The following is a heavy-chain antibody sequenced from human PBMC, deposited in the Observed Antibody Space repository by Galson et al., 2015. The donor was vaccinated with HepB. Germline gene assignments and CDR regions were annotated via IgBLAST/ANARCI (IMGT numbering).Heavy chain of an antibody. D-gene: IGHD6-13*01. CDR1: GFTFSSSW. CDR2: ITADGSVT. V-gene: IGHV3-74*01. J-gene: IGHJ5*02. Sequence: SLRLSCAASGFTFSSSWMHWVRQAPSKGLVWVSRITADGSVTGYADSVKGRFTISRDNAKNTLYLQMNSLTAEDTAMYYCARGIAATYNPNWFDPWGQGTLVTVSS. CDR3: ARGIAATYNPNWFDP.